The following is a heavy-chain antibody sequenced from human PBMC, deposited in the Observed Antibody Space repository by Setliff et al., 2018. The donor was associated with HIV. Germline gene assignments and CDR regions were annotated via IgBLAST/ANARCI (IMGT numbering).Heavy chain of an antibody. CDR2: IRVGGTTT. CDR3: AKNLYRSGWSPLDY. Sequence: PGGSLRLSCEVSGFTFDAYSMNWFRQAPGKGLEWISYIRVGGTTTSYADSVRGRFTISRDNSKNTLYLQMNSLRAEDTAVYYCAKNLYRSGWSPLDYWGQGTLVTVSS. V-gene: IGHV3-48*04. CDR1: GFTFDAYS. D-gene: IGHD6-13*01. J-gene: IGHJ4*02.